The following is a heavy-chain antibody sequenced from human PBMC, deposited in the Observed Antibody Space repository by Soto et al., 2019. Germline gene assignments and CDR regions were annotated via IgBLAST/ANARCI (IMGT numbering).Heavy chain of an antibody. CDR3: ARDYPEKEFDY. V-gene: IGHV3-30-3*01. CDR2: ISHEGVEK. Sequence: QVQLVESGGAVVQPGRSLRLSCVGSGFIFSNHFFPWAPRAPGEGLGWVAAISHEGVEKFYANSVKGRYTISRDNSRNTLYLQINGLRVEDTAVYYCARDYPEKEFDYWGQGTLLTVSS. J-gene: IGHJ4*02. D-gene: IGHD3-16*02. CDR1: GFIFSNHF.